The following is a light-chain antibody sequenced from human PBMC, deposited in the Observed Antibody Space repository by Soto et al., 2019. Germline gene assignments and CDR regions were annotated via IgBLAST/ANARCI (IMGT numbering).Light chain of an antibody. CDR3: CSYGGSGAYV. CDR2: EVT. Sequence: QSALTQPASVSGSPGQSITISCTGTSSDVGNFNLVSWYQQHPDKAPKLMIYEVTKRPAGVSNRFSASKSGNTATLTISGLQAEDEAHYYCCSYGGSGAYVFGTGTKLTVL. J-gene: IGLJ1*01. V-gene: IGLV2-23*02. CDR1: SSDVGNFNL.